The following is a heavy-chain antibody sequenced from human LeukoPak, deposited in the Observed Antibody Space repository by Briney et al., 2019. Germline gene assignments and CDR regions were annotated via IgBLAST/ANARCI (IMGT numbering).Heavy chain of an antibody. CDR1: GFTFNNYG. CDR3: AKSRSAVAVAGSNY. J-gene: IGHJ4*02. CDR2: ISGSGDNT. Sequence: GGSLRLSCASPGFTFNNYGMSWVRLAPGKGLEWVSGISGSGDNTYYADSVKGRFTISRDSSRDTLYLQMNSLRAEDTAVYYCAKSRSAVAVAGSNYWGQGTLVTVSS. V-gene: IGHV3-23*01. D-gene: IGHD6-19*01.